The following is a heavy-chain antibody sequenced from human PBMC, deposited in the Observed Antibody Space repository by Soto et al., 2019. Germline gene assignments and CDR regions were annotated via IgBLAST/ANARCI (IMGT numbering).Heavy chain of an antibody. Sequence: QVQLQESGPGLVKPSETLSLTCTVSGDSMSSYYWSWIRQAPGKGLEWIGYIYYSARTNYNPSLKSRVTISVDTSKNQFSLKLSSVTAADTAVYYCARGIAAADDFYYGMDVWGQGTTVTVSS. CDR1: GDSMSSYY. J-gene: IGHJ6*02. V-gene: IGHV4-59*01. CDR2: IYYSART. CDR3: ARGIAAADDFYYGMDV. D-gene: IGHD6-13*01.